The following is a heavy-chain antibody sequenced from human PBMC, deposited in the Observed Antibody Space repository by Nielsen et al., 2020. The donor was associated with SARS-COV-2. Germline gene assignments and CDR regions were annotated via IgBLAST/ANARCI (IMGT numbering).Heavy chain of an antibody. CDR2: FDPEDGET. J-gene: IGHJ5*02. D-gene: IGHD3-3*01. V-gene: IGHV1-24*01. Sequence: ASVKVSCKVSGYTLTELSMHWVRQAPGKGLEWMGGFDPEDGETIYAQKFQGRATMTEDTSTDTAYMELSSLRSEDTAVYYCATAPPVRFSWFDPWGQGTLVTVSS. CDR3: ATAPPVRFSWFDP. CDR1: GYTLTELS.